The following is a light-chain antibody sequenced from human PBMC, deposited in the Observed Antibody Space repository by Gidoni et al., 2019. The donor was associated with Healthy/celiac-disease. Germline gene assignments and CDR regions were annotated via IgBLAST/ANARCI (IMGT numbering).Light chain of an antibody. Sequence: VLPQSPGTLSLSPGERATLSCRASQSVSSSYLAWYQQKPGQAPRLLIYGASSRATGIPDRFSGSGSGTDFTLTISRLEPEDFAVYYCQQYGSSPLTFGPGTKVDIK. CDR1: QSVSSSY. CDR2: GAS. J-gene: IGKJ3*01. V-gene: IGKV3-20*01. CDR3: QQYGSSPLT.